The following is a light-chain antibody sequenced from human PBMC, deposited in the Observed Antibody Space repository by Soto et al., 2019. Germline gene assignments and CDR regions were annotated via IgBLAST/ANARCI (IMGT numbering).Light chain of an antibody. CDR1: SSNIGSNT. J-gene: IGLJ1*01. CDR3: AASADSLNGLYV. V-gene: IGLV1-44*01. Sequence: QSALTQPPSASGTPGQRVTISCSGSSSNIGSNTVNWYQQLPGTAPKLLIYSNNQRPSGVPDRFSGSKSGTSASLAISGLQSEDEADYYCAASADSLNGLYVFGTGTKVTVL. CDR2: SNN.